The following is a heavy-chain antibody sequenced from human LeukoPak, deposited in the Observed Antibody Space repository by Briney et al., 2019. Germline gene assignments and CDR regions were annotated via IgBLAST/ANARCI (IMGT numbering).Heavy chain of an antibody. J-gene: IGHJ4*02. CDR2: ISGSGGST. CDR1: GFTFSSYA. V-gene: IGHV3-23*01. CDR3: AKRIQLWTTYFDY. D-gene: IGHD5-18*01. Sequence: PGGSLRLSCAASGFTFSSYAMSWVRQAPGKGLEWVSAISGSGGSTYYADSVKGRFTISRDNSKNTLYLQMNSLRAEDTAVSYCAKRIQLWTTYFDYWGQGTLVTVSS.